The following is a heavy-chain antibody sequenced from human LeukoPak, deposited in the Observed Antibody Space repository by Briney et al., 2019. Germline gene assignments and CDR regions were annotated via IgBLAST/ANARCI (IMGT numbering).Heavy chain of an antibody. CDR2: INPSDGTT. V-gene: IGHV1-46*01. Sequence: ASVKVSCKASGYSFTSYYIHWVRQAPGPGLEWMGIINPSDGTTNYAQKFQGRVTMTRDMSTTTVYVELSSLKSDDTAVYYCARGGHTYSYFPKPWDYWGQGTLVTVSS. CDR1: GYSFTSYY. D-gene: IGHD5-18*01. J-gene: IGHJ4*02. CDR3: ARGGHTYSYFPKPWDY.